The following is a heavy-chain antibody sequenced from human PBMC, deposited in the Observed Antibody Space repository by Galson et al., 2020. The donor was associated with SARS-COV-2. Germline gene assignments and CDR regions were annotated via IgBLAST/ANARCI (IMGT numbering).Heavy chain of an antibody. D-gene: IGHD2-2*01. CDR3: ARFLPAATPFDY. CDR1: GYSISSGYY. V-gene: IGHV4-38-2*02. J-gene: IGHJ4*02. CDR2: IYHSGST. Sequence: SETLSLTCTVSGYSISSGYYWGWIRQPPGKGLEWIGSIYHSGSTYYNPSLKSRVTISVDTSKNQLSLKLSSVTAADTAVYYCARFLPAATPFDYWGQGTVVTVSS.